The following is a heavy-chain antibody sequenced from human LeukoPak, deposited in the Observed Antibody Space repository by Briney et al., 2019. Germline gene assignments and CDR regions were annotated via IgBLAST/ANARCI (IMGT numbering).Heavy chain of an antibody. CDR2: INHSGST. J-gene: IGHJ3*02. D-gene: IGHD2-15*01. Sequence: SETLSLTCAVYGGSFSGYYWSWIRQPPGKGLEWIGEINHSGSTNYNPSHKSRVTISVDTSKNQFSLKLSSVTAADTAVYYCARGFTLGYCSGGSCYRFAFDIWGQGTMVTVSS. V-gene: IGHV4-34*01. CDR3: ARGFTLGYCSGGSCYRFAFDI. CDR1: GGSFSGYY.